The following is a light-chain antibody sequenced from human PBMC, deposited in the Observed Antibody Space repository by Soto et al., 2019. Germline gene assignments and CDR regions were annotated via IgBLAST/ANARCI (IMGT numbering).Light chain of an antibody. Sequence: QSVLTQPASVSGSPGQSITISSTGTSSDVGGYSYISWYQHNPGRAPKLMIYDVSNRPSGVSDRFSGSKSGNTASLTISRLQAEDEADYYCSSYTTSSTYVFGSGTKVTV. J-gene: IGLJ1*01. CDR1: SSDVGGYSY. V-gene: IGLV2-14*03. CDR3: SSYTTSSTYV. CDR2: DVS.